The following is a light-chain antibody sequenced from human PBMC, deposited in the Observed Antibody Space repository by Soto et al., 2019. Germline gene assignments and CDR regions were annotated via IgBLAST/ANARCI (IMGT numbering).Light chain of an antibody. V-gene: IGKV1-5*01. CDR2: DAS. CDR1: QSISSW. Sequence: DIQMTQSPSTLSSSVGDIVTITCRASQSISSWLAWYQQKPGKAPKLLIYDASSLESGVPSRFSGSGSGTEFTLTISSLQPDDLATYYCQQDNSYWTFGQGTKVEIK. J-gene: IGKJ1*01. CDR3: QQDNSYWT.